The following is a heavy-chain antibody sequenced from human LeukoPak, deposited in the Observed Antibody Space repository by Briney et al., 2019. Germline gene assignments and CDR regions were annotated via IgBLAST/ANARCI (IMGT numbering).Heavy chain of an antibody. V-gene: IGHV4-59*08. Sequence: PSETLSLTCTVSGGSISSYYWSWIRQPPGKGLEWIGYIYYSGSTNYNPSLKSRVTISVDTSKNQFSLKLSSVTAADTAVYYCARLSTEGSGSLPDYWGQGTLVTVSS. D-gene: IGHD3-10*01. CDR2: IYYSGST. CDR3: ARLSTEGSGSLPDY. J-gene: IGHJ4*02. CDR1: GGSISSYY.